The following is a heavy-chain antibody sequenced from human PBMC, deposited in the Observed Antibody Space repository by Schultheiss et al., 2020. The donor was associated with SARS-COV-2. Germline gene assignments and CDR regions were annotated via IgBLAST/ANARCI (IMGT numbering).Heavy chain of an antibody. Sequence: GGSLRLSCAASGFTFSSYSMNWVRQAPGKGLEWVSSISSSSSYIYYADSVKGRFTISRDNAKNSLYLQMNSLRAEDTAVYYCARVYCSDSKCSYGMDVWGRGTTVTVSS. CDR1: GFTFSSYS. J-gene: IGHJ6*02. D-gene: IGHD2-15*01. CDR3: ARVYCSDSKCSYGMDV. V-gene: IGHV3-21*01. CDR2: ISSSSSYI.